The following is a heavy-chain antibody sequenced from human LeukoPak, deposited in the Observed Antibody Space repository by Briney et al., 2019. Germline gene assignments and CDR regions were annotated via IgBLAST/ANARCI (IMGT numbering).Heavy chain of an antibody. CDR2: IYWNDNK. J-gene: IGHJ4*02. CDR1: GFSLSTSGVG. D-gene: IGHD6-13*01. CDR3: AHSRGSSWYPSYFDY. V-gene: IGHV2-5*01. Sequence: GSGPTLVKPTQTLTLTCTFSGFSLSTSGVGVGWIRQPPGKALEWLALIYWNDNKRYSPSLKSRLTITKDASKNQVVLTMTNMDPVDTATYYCAHSRGSSWYPSYFDYWGQGTLVTVSS.